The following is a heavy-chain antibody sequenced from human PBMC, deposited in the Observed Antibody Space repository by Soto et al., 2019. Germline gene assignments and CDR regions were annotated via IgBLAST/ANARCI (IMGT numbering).Heavy chain of an antibody. CDR1: GYTFTSYT. Sequence: GASVKVSCKASGYTFTSYTISWVRQAPGQGLEWMGRIIPILGIANYAQKFQGRVTITADKSTSTAYMELSSLRSEDTAVYYCARDWVVGATSHDAFDIWGQGTMVTVSS. CDR3: ARDWVVGATSHDAFDI. J-gene: IGHJ3*02. D-gene: IGHD1-26*01. CDR2: IIPILGIA. V-gene: IGHV1-69*04.